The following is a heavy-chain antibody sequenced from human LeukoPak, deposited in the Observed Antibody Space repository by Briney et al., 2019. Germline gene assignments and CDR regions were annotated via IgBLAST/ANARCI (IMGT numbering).Heavy chain of an antibody. D-gene: IGHD4-23*01. CDR3: ARDIYGGNEGFGY. V-gene: IGHV3-7*01. J-gene: IGHJ4*02. CDR1: GFTFSSYW. Sequence: GGSLRLSCAASGFTFSSYWMSWVRQAPGKGLEWVANIKQDGSEKYYVDSVKGRFTISRDNAKNSLYLQMISLRVEDTAVYYCARDIYGGNEGFGYWGQGTLVTVSS. CDR2: IKQDGSEK.